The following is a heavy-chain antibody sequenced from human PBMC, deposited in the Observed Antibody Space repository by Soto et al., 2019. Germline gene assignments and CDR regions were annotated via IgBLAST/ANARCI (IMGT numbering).Heavy chain of an antibody. CDR1: GFTFSSYA. D-gene: IGHD2-2*02. CDR2: ISGSGGST. J-gene: IGHJ4*02. Sequence: EVQLLESGGGLVQPGGSLRLSCAASGFTFSSYAMSWVRQAPGKGLEWVSAISGSGGSTYYADSVKGRFTISRDNSKNSLYLPRTSLRAEDTAVYYCAKGSLVVVPAAIRWGQGTLVTVSS. CDR3: AKGSLVVVPAAIR. V-gene: IGHV3-23*01.